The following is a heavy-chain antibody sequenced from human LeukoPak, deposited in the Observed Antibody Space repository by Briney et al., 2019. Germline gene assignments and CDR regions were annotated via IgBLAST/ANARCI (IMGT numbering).Heavy chain of an antibody. Sequence: GGSLRLSCAASGFSFTSYSINWVRQAPGKGLEWVPYISRDSSNIYYADSVKGRFTISRDNARNSLYLQMNSLRAEDTAVYYCARVTGAYYGSGSPTDYWGQGTLVTVSS. D-gene: IGHD3-10*01. J-gene: IGHJ4*02. CDR3: ARVTGAYYGSGSPTDY. V-gene: IGHV3-21*05. CDR2: ISRDSSNI. CDR1: GFSFTSYS.